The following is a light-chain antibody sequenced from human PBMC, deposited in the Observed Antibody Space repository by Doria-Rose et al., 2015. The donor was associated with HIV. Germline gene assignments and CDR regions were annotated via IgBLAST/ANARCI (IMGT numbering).Light chain of an antibody. J-gene: IGKJ1*01. V-gene: IGKV3-20*01. CDR1: QSFSSTY. CDR3: HQYGTSWT. CDR2: DGS. Sequence: TQSPGTLSLSPGERATLSCRASQSFSSTYLAWYQQKPGQAPSLLIYDGSTRATGIPNRFSASGSGTDFTLTINRLEPEDFALYYCHQYGTSWTFGQGTKVEV.